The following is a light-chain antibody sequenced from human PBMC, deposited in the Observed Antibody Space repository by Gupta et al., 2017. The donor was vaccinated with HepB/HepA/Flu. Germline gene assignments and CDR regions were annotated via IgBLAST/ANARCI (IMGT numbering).Light chain of an antibody. CDR1: EDISNF. CDR3: QQYDNLPPSIT. CDR2: DAS. J-gene: IGKJ5*01. Sequence: DIQLTQSPSSLSASVGDRVTITCQASEDISNFLNWYQQKPGKAPKVLIYDASNLATGVPSRFSGSWAGTNFSFTINNRQPEDFATYYCQQYDNLPPSITFGQGTRLDIK. V-gene: IGKV1-33*01.